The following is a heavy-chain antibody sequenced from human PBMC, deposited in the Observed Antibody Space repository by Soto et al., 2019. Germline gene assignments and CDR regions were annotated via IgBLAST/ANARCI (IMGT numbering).Heavy chain of an antibody. CDR2: IYYTGST. J-gene: IGHJ4*02. V-gene: IGHV4-31*03. CDR3: AMAGNYRYFDS. D-gene: IGHD1-7*01. CDR1: GDSVGRGGHY. Sequence: QVHLQESGPGLVKPSQTLSVSCTVSGDSVGRGGHYWTWIRQHPGKGLEWIGYIYYTGSTSYNPSLESRASISVDRSKNQFSLKLRSVTAADTAVYYCAMAGNYRYFDSWGQGVLVTVSS.